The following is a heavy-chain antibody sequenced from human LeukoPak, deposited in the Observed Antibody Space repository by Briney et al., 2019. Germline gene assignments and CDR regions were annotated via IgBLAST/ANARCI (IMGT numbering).Heavy chain of an antibody. D-gene: IGHD3-10*02. CDR2: IYHTGVT. J-gene: IGHJ4*02. CDR3: ARETYVSPRGFDH. Sequence: SGTLSLICGVSGDSISSRNWWSWVRQTPGKGLEWIGAIYHTGVTNYNPSLKSRVTISVDKSKNQFSLELISVTAADTAVCYCARETYVSPRGFDHWGQGTLVTVSS. V-gene: IGHV4-4*02. CDR1: GDSISSRNW.